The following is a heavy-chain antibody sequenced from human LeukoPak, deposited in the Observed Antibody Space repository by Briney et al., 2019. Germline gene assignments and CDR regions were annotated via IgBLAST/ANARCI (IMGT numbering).Heavy chain of an antibody. V-gene: IGHV1-18*01. CDR3: ARIRAKVWIQLATNWYFDL. D-gene: IGHD5-18*01. CDR2: ISAYNGNT. Sequence: GASVKVSCKASGYTFTSYGISWVRQAPGQGLEWMGWISAYNGNTNYAQKLQGRVTMTTDTSTSTAYMELRSLRSDDTAVYYCARIRAKVWIQLATNWYFDLWGRGTLVTVSS. J-gene: IGHJ2*01. CDR1: GYTFTSYG.